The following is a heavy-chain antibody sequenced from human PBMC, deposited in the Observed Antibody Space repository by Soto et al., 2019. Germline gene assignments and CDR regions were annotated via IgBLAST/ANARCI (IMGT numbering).Heavy chain of an antibody. CDR1: GFTVSSSY. J-gene: IGHJ4*02. CDR3: AKTRSGSYLY. D-gene: IGHD1-26*01. CDR2: IYSDGRI. V-gene: IGHV3-66*01. Sequence: GGSLRLSCAASGFTVSSSYMNWVRQAPGKGLEWVSGIYSDGRIFYGDSVKGKFSISRDNSKNTLYLQMNTLTVDDTAVYYCAKTRSGSYLYWGQGTLVTVSS.